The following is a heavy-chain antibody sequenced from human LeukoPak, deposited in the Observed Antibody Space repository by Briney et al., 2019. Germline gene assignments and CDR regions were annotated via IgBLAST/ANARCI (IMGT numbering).Heavy chain of an antibody. D-gene: IGHD2/OR15-2a*01. CDR2: ISGSGGST. J-gene: IGHJ6*03. CDR1: GFTFSSYA. Sequence: GGSLRLSCAASGFTFSSYAMSWVRQAPGKGLEWVSAISGSGGSTYYADSVKGRFTISRDNSKNTLYLQMNSLRAEDTAVYYCAKDFFPGYYYYYYMDVWGKGTTVTVSS. CDR3: AKDFFPGYYYYYYMDV. V-gene: IGHV3-23*01.